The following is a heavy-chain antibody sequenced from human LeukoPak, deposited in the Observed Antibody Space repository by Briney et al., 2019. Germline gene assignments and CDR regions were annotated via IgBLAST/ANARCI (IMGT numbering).Heavy chain of an antibody. V-gene: IGHV3-7*03. D-gene: IGHD2-2*01. CDR3: AKSSRGYFQH. Sequence: GGSLRLSCAASGFIFSSNWMSWVRQAPGKGLEWVANIKHDGSEKYYVDSVKGRFTISRDNSKNTLYLQMNSLRAEDTAVYYCAKSSRGYFQHWGQGTLVTVSS. CDR1: GFIFSSNW. CDR2: IKHDGSEK. J-gene: IGHJ1*01.